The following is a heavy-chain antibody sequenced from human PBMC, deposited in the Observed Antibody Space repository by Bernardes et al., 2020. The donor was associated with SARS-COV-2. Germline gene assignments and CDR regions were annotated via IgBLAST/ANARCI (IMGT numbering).Heavy chain of an antibody. J-gene: IGHJ4*02. CDR1: GFTFGSYA. CDR2: ISYDGSNK. V-gene: IGHV3-30-3*01. CDR3: ARDGGGYFDY. Sequence: GGSLRLSCAASGFTFGSYAMHWVRQAPGKGLEWVALISYDGSNKYYADSVKGRFTISRDNSKNTLYLQMNSLRAENTAVYYCARDGGGYFDYWGQGTLVTVSS. D-gene: IGHD3-10*01.